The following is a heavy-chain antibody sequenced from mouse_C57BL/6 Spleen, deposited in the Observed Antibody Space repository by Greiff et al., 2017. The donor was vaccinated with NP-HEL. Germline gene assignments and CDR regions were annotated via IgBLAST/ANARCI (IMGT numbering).Heavy chain of an antibody. CDR3: ARSLHYYGSSYGAMDY. V-gene: IGHV1-53*01. CDR2: INPSNGGT. CDR1: GYTFTSYW. D-gene: IGHD1-1*01. Sequence: VQLQQPGTELVKPGASVKLSCKASGYTFTSYWMHWVKQRPGQGLEWIGNINPSNGGTNYNEKFKSKATLTVDKSSSTAYMQLSSLTSEDSAVYYCARSLHYYGSSYGAMDYWGQGTSVTVSS. J-gene: IGHJ4*01.